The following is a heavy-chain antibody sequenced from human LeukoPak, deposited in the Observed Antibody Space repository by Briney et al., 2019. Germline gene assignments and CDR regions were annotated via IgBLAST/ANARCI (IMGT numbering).Heavy chain of an antibody. V-gene: IGHV3-43*02. CDR1: GFTFSSYA. J-gene: IGHJ3*02. CDR2: ISGGGDST. Sequence: PGGSLRLSCAASGFTFSSYAMSWVRQAPGKGLEWVSLISGGGDSTYYADSVKGRFTISRDNSKNSLYLQMNSLSTEDTAFYYCVKDRPDYDFWTGYYDPHAFDIWGRGTMVTVSS. D-gene: IGHD3-3*01. CDR3: VKDRPDYDFWTGYYDPHAFDI.